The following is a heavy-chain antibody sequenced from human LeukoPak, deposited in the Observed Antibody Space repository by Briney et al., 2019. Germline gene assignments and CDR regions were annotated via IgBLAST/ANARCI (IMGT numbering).Heavy chain of an antibody. CDR2: IRHDGSNK. J-gene: IGHJ3*02. CDR1: GFTFSSYG. D-gene: IGHD3-3*01. V-gene: IGHV3-30*02. Sequence: GGSPRLSCAASGFTFSSYGMHCVRQAPAKGLEWVAFIRHDGSNKNYADSVKVRFTISRDNSKNTLYLQMDSLRAEHTAVYSCAKDFPIFGAAGWAFDIWGQGTMVTVSS. CDR3: AKDFPIFGAAGWAFDI.